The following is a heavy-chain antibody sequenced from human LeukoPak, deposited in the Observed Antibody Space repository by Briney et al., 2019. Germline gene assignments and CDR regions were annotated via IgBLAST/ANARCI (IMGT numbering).Heavy chain of an antibody. CDR2: IRYDGSNK. CDR1: GFTFSSYG. D-gene: IGHD3-22*01. V-gene: IGHV3-30*02. CDR3: AKDRYYYDSSGYFRY. J-gene: IGHJ4*02. Sequence: PGGSLRLSCAASGFTFSSYGMHWVRQAPGKGLEWVAFIRYDGSNKYYADSVKGRFTISRDNSKNTLYLQMNSLSAEDTAVYYCAKDRYYYDSSGYFRYWGQGTLVTVSS.